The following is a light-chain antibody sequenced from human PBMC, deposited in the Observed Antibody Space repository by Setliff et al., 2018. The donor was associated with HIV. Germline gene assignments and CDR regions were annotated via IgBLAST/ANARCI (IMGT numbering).Light chain of an antibody. J-gene: IGLJ3*02. CDR1: SSNIGSNI. V-gene: IGLV1-44*01. CDR3: ATWDDSQNGPV. CDR2: TNN. Sequence: QSALTQPPSASGTPGQRVTISCSGSSSNIGSNIVNWYQQLPGTAPKLLIYTNNQRPSGVPDRFSGSKSGTSASLAIIGLQSEDEAHYYCATWDDSQNGPVFGGGTKVTVL.